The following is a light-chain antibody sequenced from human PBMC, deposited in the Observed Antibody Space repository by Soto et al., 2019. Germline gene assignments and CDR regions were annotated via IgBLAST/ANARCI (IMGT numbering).Light chain of an antibody. CDR1: SSDVGGYNY. CDR2: DVS. J-gene: IGLJ2*01. CDR3: SSFTSRRAVV. V-gene: IGLV2-14*03. Sequence: QSVLTQPASVSGSPGQSITISCTGTSSDVGGYNYVAWYQQHPGKAPKVMIFDVSDRPSGVSPRFSGSKSGNTASLTISGLQAEDEADYYCSSFTSRRAVVFGKGTKLTVL.